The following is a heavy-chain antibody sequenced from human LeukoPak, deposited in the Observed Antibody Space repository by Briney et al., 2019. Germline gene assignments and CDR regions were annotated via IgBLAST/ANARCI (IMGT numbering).Heavy chain of an antibody. V-gene: IGHV4-38-2*01. CDR2: VYHSGSR. Sequence: SGTLSLTCAVSGYSISSGYYWGWIRQPPGRGLEWIGSVYHSGSRYYNPSLKSRVTISLDMSNNQFSLRLSSVTAADTAVYYCARHRYWSYDYWGQGTLVTVSS. D-gene: IGHD3-10*01. CDR1: GYSISSGYY. CDR3: ARHRYWSYDY. J-gene: IGHJ4*02.